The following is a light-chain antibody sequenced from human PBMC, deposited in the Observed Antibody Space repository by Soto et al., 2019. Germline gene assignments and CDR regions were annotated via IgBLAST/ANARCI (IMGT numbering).Light chain of an antibody. CDR3: AAWDDNLFGPV. J-gene: IGLJ2*01. CDR2: GSN. CDR1: SFNIGSNP. V-gene: IGLV1-44*01. Sequence: QSVLAQPPSASGTPGQRVAISCSGTSFNIGSNPVNWFQQLPGTAPKLLIYGSNQRPSGVPDRFSGSKSGTSASLAISGLQSEDEADYYCAAWDDNLFGPVFGGGTKLTVL.